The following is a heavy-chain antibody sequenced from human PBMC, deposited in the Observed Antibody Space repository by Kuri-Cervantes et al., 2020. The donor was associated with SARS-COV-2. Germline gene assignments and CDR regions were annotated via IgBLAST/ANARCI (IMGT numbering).Heavy chain of an antibody. D-gene: IGHD5-24*01. V-gene: IGHV4-34*01. CDR2: INHSGST. J-gene: IGHJ4*02. CDR1: GGSFSGYY. CDR3: ARVDGYTLGFDY. Sequence: SETLSLTCAVYGGSFSGYYWSWIRQPPGKGLEWIGEINHSGSTNYNLSLKSRVTISVDTSKNQFSLKLSSVTAANTAVYYCARVDGYTLGFDYWGQGTLVTVSS.